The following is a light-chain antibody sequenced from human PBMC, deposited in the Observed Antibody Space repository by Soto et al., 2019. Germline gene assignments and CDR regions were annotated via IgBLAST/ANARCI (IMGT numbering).Light chain of an antibody. V-gene: IGKV3-20*01. CDR2: GAS. Sequence: EIVLAQSPGTLSLSPGERATLSCRASQSVSSNFLAWYQKKPGQAPRLLIYGASSRATGIPDRFSGSGSGTDFILTISKLAPEDFAVYYCQQYGTSPPTFGQGTRLDIK. CDR1: QSVSSNF. CDR3: QQYGTSPPT. J-gene: IGKJ5*01.